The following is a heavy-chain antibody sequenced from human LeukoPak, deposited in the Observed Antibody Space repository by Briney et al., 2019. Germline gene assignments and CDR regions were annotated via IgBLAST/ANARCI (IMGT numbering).Heavy chain of an antibody. CDR3: ARRNRGYCSGGSCYWFDP. CDR2: IYPGDSDT. CDR1: GYSFTSYW. V-gene: IGHV5-51*01. D-gene: IGHD2-15*01. Sequence: GESLQISYQGSGYSFTSYWIGWVRLMPGKGLEWMGIIYPGDSDTRYSPSFQGQVTISADKSISTAYLQWSTLKASDTAMYYCARRNRGYCSGGSCYWFDPWGQGTLVTVSS. J-gene: IGHJ5*02.